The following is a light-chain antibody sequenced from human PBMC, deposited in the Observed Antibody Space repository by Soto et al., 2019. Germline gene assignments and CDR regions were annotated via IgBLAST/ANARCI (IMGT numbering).Light chain of an antibody. CDR2: KAS. CDR3: QQYNSYSSLT. Sequence: DMQMTQSTSTLSASLGDRVTITCRASQSVSSWLAWYQQKPGKAPKLLIYKASSLDSGVPSSFSGSGSGTEFTLTISSLQHDDFATYYCQQYNSYSSLTFGGGTKVDIK. CDR1: QSVSSW. V-gene: IGKV1-5*03. J-gene: IGKJ4*01.